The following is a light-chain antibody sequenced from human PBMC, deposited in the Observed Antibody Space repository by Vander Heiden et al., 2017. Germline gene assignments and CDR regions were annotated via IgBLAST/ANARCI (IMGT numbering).Light chain of an antibody. J-gene: IGKJ4*01. V-gene: IGKV3-11*01. CDR2: DAS. Sequence: EIVLTQSPATLSLSRGDRATLSCRASQDLDTYLAWYQHKPGQAPRLLIYDASNRAYGIPDRFSGSGSGTDFTLSISSREPEDFAVYYCRQRSDWLTFGGGTKLEI. CDR3: RQRSDWLT. CDR1: QDLDTY.